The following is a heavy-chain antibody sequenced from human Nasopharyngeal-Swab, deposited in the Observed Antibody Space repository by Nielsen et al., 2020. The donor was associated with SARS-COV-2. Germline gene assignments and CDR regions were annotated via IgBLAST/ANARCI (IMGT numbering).Heavy chain of an antibody. D-gene: IGHD3-22*01. CDR1: GGSINGGDYY. CDR2: ISASGTT. CDR3: AREGRYYDRSAYNHYYFDS. J-gene: IGHJ4*02. V-gene: IGHV4-61*02. Sequence: SETLSLTCTVSGGSINGGDYYWSWIRLPAGEGLEWIGRISASGTTNYNPSLKSRATISMDTSKSQLSLKLYSATAAETAVYYCAREGRYYDRSAYNHYYFDSWGQGTLVTVSS.